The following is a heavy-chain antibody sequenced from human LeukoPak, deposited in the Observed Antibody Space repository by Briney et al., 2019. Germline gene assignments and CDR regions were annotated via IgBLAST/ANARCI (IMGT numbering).Heavy chain of an antibody. V-gene: IGHV3-21*01. D-gene: IGHD5-12*01. Sequence: AGGSLRLSCAASGFTFSSYSMNWVRQAPGKGLEWVSSISSSSSYIYYADSVKGRFTISRDNAKNSLYLQMNSLRAEDTAVYYCARSSRRDSGYDCDYWGQGTLVTVSS. J-gene: IGHJ4*02. CDR3: ARSSRRDSGYDCDY. CDR1: GFTFSSYS. CDR2: ISSSSSYI.